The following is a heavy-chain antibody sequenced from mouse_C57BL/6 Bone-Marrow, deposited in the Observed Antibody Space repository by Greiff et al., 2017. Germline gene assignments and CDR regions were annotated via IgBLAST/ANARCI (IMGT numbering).Heavy chain of an antibody. Sequence: EVQGVESGAELVRPGASVKLSCTASGFNIKDYYMHWVKQRPEQGLEWIGRIDPEDGDTEYAPKFQGKATMTADTSSNTAYLQLSSLTSEDTAVYYCTYYYGSSPYYYAMDYWGQGNSVTVSA. D-gene: IGHD1-1*01. CDR2: IDPEDGDT. V-gene: IGHV14-1*01. J-gene: IGHJ4*01. CDR1: GFNIKDYY. CDR3: TYYYGSSPYYYAMDY.